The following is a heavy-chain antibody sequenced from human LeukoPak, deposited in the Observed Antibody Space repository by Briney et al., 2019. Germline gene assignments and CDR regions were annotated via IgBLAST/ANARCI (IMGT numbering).Heavy chain of an antibody. CDR2: INSDGSTI. CDR1: GFTFSTYW. V-gene: IGHV3-74*01. D-gene: IGHD5-24*01. J-gene: IGHJ4*02. CDR3: VRDGDAYNFDW. Sequence: GGSLRLSCAASGFTFSTYWMHWVRQVPGKGLVWVSRINSDGSTISYADSVKGRFTISRDNAKNTLSLQMNSLRAEDTAVYFCVRDGDAYNFDWWGQGVLVTVSS.